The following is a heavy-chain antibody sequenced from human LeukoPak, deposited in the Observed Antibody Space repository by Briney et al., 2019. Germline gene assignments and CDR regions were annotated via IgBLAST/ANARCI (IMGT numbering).Heavy chain of an antibody. D-gene: IGHD6-19*01. V-gene: IGHV3-23*01. J-gene: IGHJ4*02. CDR2: ISGSGGST. CDR3: AKDLIAVAGTSFDY. Sequence: GGSLRLSCAASGFTCSSYAMSWVRQAPGKGLEWVSAISGSGGSTYYADSVKGRFTISRDNFKNTLYLQMNSLRAEDTAVYYCAKDLIAVAGTSFDYWGQGTLVTVSS. CDR1: GFTCSSYA.